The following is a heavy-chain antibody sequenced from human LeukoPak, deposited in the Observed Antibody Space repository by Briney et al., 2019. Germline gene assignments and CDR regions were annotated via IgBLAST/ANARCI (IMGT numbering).Heavy chain of an antibody. CDR2: IYSSGNT. CDR1: GASISSGRNY. CDR3: ARHLSGTAMAHYFDH. V-gene: IGHV4-39*01. Sequence: SETLSLTCSVSGASISSGRNYWGWIRQSPGKGLEWIASIYSSGNTQYNPSLQSRVSVSVDTSKNQVSVRLSSLTAADTGVYYCARHLSGTAMAHYFDHWGQGTVVTVSS. J-gene: IGHJ4*02. D-gene: IGHD5-18*01.